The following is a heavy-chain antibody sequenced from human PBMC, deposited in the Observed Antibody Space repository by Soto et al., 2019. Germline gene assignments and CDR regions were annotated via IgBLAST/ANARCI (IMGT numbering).Heavy chain of an antibody. Sequence: ASVKVSCKASGGTFSSYAVSWVRQAPGQGLEWMGVIIPLLNTPKYVQKFQDRVTITADASATTAYMELSSLRSEDTAVYYCARESSSPNYYYYGMDVWGQGTTVTVSS. D-gene: IGHD6-6*01. CDR3: ARESSSPNYYYYGMDV. V-gene: IGHV1-69*13. CDR1: GGTFSSYA. J-gene: IGHJ6*02. CDR2: IIPLLNTP.